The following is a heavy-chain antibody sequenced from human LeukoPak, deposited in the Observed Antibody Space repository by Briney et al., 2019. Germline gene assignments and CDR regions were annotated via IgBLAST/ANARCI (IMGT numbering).Heavy chain of an antibody. D-gene: IGHD6-13*01. CDR1: GGSISSYY. CDR2: IYYSGST. V-gene: IGHV4-59*01. CDR3: ARDDRGSSWYEGPFDY. Sequence: PSETLSLTCTVSGGSISSYYWSWIRQPPGKGLEWFAYIYYSGSTNYNPSLKSRVTISVDTSKNQFSLKLSSVTAADTAVYYCARDDRGSSWYEGPFDYWGQGTLVTVSS. J-gene: IGHJ4*02.